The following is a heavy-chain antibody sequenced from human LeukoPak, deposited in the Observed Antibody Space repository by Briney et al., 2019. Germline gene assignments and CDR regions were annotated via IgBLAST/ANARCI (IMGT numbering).Heavy chain of an antibody. CDR2: VRSKASNYAT. CDR1: GFSFSGFV. Sequence: GGSLRLSCEASGFSFSGFVLSWVRRASGKGLEWVGRVRSKASNYATVFAESMEGRFTISRDDSKNTVYLHMNSLKSEDTAVYYCTRGFSDYFDYWGQETLVTVSS. D-gene: IGHD2/OR15-2a*01. V-gene: IGHV3-73*01. CDR3: TRGFSDYFDY. J-gene: IGHJ4*02.